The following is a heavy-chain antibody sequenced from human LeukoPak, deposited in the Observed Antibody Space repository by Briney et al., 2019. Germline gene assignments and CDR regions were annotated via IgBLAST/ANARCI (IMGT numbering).Heavy chain of an antibody. CDR2: IYHSGST. J-gene: IGHJ3*02. V-gene: IGHV4-30-2*01. Sequence: SETLSLTCTVSGGSISSGGYYWSWIRQPPGKGLEGIGYIYHSGSTYYDPSLKSRVTISVDRSKNQFSLKLSSVTAADTAVYYCARSSGYSDAFDIWGQGTMVTVSS. D-gene: IGHD3-22*01. CDR3: ARSSGYSDAFDI. CDR1: GGSISSGGYY.